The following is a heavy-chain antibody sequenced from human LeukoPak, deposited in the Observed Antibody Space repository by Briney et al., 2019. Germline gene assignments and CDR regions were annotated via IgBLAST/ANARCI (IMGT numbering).Heavy chain of an antibody. CDR2: IYHSGST. CDR1: GYSISNGFY. CDR3: ARDDGYDVFDY. V-gene: IGHV4-38-2*02. J-gene: IGHJ4*02. D-gene: IGHD5-12*01. Sequence: SETLSLTCTVSGYSISNGFYWGWFRQHPGKGLEWIGNIYHSGSTYYNPSLKSRVTISVDTSNNQFSLKLSSVTAADTAVYFCARDDGYDVFDYWGQGTLVTVSS.